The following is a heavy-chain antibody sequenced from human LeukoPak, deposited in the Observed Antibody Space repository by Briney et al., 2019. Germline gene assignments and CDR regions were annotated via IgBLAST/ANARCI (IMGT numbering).Heavy chain of an antibody. J-gene: IGHJ3*01. D-gene: IGHD2-8*02. Sequence: ASVKVSCKASGYTFDENHIHWVRQAPGQGPEWMGWINPKSGDTDSAQQLQGRLTITRDTSIGTASMDLSGLRLDDTGIYYCARAGDESTGHYDSLHFWGQGTMVTVSS. CDR3: ARAGDESTGHYDSLHF. V-gene: IGHV1-2*02. CDR1: GYTFDENH. CDR2: INPKSGDT.